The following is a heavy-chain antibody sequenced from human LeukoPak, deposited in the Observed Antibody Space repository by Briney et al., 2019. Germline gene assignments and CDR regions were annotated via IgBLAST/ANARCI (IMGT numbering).Heavy chain of an antibody. Sequence: QPGRSLRLSCAASGFTFSSYGMHWVRQAPGKGLEWVAVIWYDGSNKYYADSVKGRFTISRDNSMNTLYLQMNSLRAEDTAVYYCARDRWFGELFGYYFDYWGQGTLVTVSS. CDR2: IWYDGSNK. V-gene: IGHV3-33*01. D-gene: IGHD3-10*01. J-gene: IGHJ4*02. CDR3: ARDRWFGELFGYYFDY. CDR1: GFTFSSYG.